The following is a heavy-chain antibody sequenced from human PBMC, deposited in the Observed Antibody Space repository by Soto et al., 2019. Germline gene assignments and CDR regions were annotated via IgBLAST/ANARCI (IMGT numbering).Heavy chain of an antibody. Sequence: SVTLSITCPIDGKSFGSYYWTWIPNPPSKGLEWIGEISHNGSTTYNPSLKSRVTISPDTAKNQFSLKVSSVTAADTAVYYCAREMITMVRGVKTNYYGMDVWGQGTTVT. CDR1: GKSFGSYY. J-gene: IGHJ6*02. V-gene: IGHV4-34*01. D-gene: IGHD3-10*01. CDR2: ISHNGST. CDR3: AREMITMVRGVKTNYYGMDV.